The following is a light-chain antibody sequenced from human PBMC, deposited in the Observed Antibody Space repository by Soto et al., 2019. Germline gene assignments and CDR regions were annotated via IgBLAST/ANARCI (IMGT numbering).Light chain of an antibody. V-gene: IGKV3-15*01. CDR2: LAS. CDR3: QQYNNWPVT. J-gene: IGKJ1*01. CDR1: QSISSN. Sequence: EIVMTQSPATLSLSPGERATLSCRASQSISSNLAWYQQIPGQTPRLLIYLASTRATGIPARFSGSGSGTEFTLTISSLQSEDFAVYYCQQYNNWPVTFGQGTKVEIK.